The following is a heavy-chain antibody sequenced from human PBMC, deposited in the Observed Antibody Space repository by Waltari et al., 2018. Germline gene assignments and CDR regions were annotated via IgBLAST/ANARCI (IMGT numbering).Heavy chain of an antibody. CDR1: GYSLSSGSY. Sequence: QVQLQESGPGLVKPSETLSLTCTVSGYSLSSGSYWGWIRQPPGKGLEWIGSIYRSGSSYYNPSLKSPVTISVDTSKNQFSLKLSSVTAADTAVYYCARDRGYASGRGIDYWGQGTMVTVSS. CDR2: IYRSGSS. V-gene: IGHV4-38-2*02. J-gene: IGHJ4*02. D-gene: IGHD3-10*01. CDR3: ARDRGYASGRGIDY.